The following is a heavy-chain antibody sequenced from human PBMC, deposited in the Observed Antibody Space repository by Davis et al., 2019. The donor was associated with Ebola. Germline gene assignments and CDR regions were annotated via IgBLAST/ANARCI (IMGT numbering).Heavy chain of an antibody. J-gene: IGHJ5*02. V-gene: IGHV3-23*01. CDR2: ISVRSIT. CDR3: AKVHPPTTVTTGWFDP. D-gene: IGHD4-17*01. CDR1: GFIFSSYA. Sequence: PGGSLRLSCAASGFIFSSYAMSWVRQAPGKGLEWVSSISVRSITYHADSVKGRFTIPRDNSKNTLYLQMNGLRAEDTAVYYCAKVHPPTTVTTGWFDPWGQGTLVTVSS.